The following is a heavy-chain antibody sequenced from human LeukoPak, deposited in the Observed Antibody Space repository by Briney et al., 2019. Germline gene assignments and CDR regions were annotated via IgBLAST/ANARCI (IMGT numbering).Heavy chain of an antibody. CDR3: DRINGGFGAFDI. CDR1: GFTFDDYG. J-gene: IGHJ3*02. V-gene: IGHV3-20*04. D-gene: IGHD3-10*01. Sequence: PGGSLRLSCAASGFTFDDYGMSWVRQAPGKGLEWVSGINWNGGSTGYADSVKGRFTISRDNAKNSLYLQMHSPSAEDTAFYSCDRINGGFGAFDIWGQGTLVTVSS. CDR2: INWNGGST.